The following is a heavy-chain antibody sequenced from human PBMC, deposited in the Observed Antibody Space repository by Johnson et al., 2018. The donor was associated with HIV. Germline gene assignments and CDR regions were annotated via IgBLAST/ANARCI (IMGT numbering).Heavy chain of an antibody. V-gene: IGHV3-30-3*01. CDR1: GFTFSNAW. J-gene: IGHJ3*02. D-gene: IGHD1-26*01. Sequence: QVQLVESGGGLVKPGGSLRLSCAAYGFTFSNAWMSWVRQAPGKGLEWVALISYDGSNKYDAYSVKGRFTISRDNSKNTLYLQMNSLRAEDTAVYYCARGREGGNYQGGAFDIWGQGTMVTVSS. CDR3: ARGREGGNYQGGAFDI. CDR2: ISYDGSNK.